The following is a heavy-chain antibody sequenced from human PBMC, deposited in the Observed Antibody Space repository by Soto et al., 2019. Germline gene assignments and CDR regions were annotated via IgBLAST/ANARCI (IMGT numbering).Heavy chain of an antibody. D-gene: IGHD6-25*01. CDR1: GYTFASYF. CDR2: INPIGPST. J-gene: IGHJ3*01. Sequence: QVQLMQSGTEVKKPGASVNLSCKASGYTFASYFSHWVRQAPGQGLEWMGIINPIGPSTTYAQKLRGRVSKTRDTSTSTVYLELSRMRSEDTAVYYCASGGSGDAFDLWGQGTMGIVSS. CDR3: ASGGSGDAFDL. V-gene: IGHV1-46*03.